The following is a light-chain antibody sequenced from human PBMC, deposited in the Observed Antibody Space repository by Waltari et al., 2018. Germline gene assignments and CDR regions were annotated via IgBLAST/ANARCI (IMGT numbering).Light chain of an antibody. V-gene: IGKV1-17*03. CDR2: AAS. CDR1: QTISSY. CDR3: QQHNSHPRT. J-gene: IGKJ1*01. Sequence: DIQMTQSPSSFSASVGDRVTITCRARQTISSYLAWYQQKPGKVPKLLIYAASSLESGVPSRFSGSGSGTEFTLTISRLQPEDFATYYCQQHNSHPRTFGQGTKVEIK.